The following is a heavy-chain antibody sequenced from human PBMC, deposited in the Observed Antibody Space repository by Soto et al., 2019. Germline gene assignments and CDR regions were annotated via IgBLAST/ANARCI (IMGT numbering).Heavy chain of an antibody. J-gene: IGHJ4*02. Sequence: ASVKVSCKASGYTFTGYYMHWVRQAPGQGLEWMGWTNPNSGGTNYAQKFQGWVTMTRDTSISTAYMELSRLRSDDTAVYYCARGSTEQWLPYDYWGQGTLVTVS. D-gene: IGHD6-19*01. V-gene: IGHV1-2*04. CDR1: GYTFTGYY. CDR3: ARGSTEQWLPYDY. CDR2: TNPNSGGT.